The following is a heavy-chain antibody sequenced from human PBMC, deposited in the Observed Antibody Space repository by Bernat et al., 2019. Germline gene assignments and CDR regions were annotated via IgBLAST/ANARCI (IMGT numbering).Heavy chain of an antibody. J-gene: IGHJ4*02. CDR2: TSSSSSYI. CDR3: ARARGVVPASLMDY. V-gene: IGHV3-21*01. D-gene: IGHD2-2*01. CDR1: GFTFSSHS. Sequence: EVQLVESGGGLVKPGGSLRLSCAASGFTFSSHSMNWVRQAPGKGLEGVSSTSSSSSYIYDADSVKGRFTISRDNAKNSLYLQMNSLRAEDTAVYYCARARGVVPASLMDYWGQGTLVTVSS.